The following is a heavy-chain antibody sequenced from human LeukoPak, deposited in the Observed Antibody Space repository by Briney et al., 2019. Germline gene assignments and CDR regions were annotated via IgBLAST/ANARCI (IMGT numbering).Heavy chain of an antibody. J-gene: IGHJ3*02. CDR2: IYSGGST. V-gene: IGHV3-53*01. D-gene: IGHD3-9*01. Sequence: GGSLRLSCAASGFTVSSNYMSWVRQAPGKGLEWVSVIYSGGSTYYADSVKGRFTISRDNSKNTLYLQMNSLRAEDTAVYYCAREHDILTGSTYFDIWGQGTMVTVSS. CDR3: AREHDILTGSTYFDI. CDR1: GFTVSSNY.